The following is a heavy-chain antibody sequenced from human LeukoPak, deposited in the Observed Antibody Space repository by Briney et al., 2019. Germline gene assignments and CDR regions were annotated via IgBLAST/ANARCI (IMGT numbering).Heavy chain of an antibody. V-gene: IGHV3-33*01. J-gene: IGHJ4*02. CDR3: AREVHTGEFCDY. D-gene: IGHD5-18*01. Sequence: GGSLRLSCAASGFTFSSYGMHWVRQAPGKGLEWVAVIWYDGSNKYYADSVKGRFTISRDNAKRSLYLQMDSLRVEDTAVYYCAREVHTGEFCDYWGQGTLVTVSS. CDR2: IWYDGSNK. CDR1: GFTFSSYG.